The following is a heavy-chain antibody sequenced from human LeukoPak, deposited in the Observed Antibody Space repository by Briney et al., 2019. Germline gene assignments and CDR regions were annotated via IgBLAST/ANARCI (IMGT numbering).Heavy chain of an antibody. CDR1: GYTFTSYG. D-gene: IGHD6-19*01. CDR3: ARESSSGWYGKYYYYGMDV. CDR2: ISAYNGNT. V-gene: IGHV1-18*01. Sequence: GASVKVSCKASGYTFTSYGIRWVRQAPGQGLEWMGWISAYNGNTNYAQKLQGRVTMTTDTSTSTAYMELRSLRSDDTAVYYCARESSSGWYGKYYYYGMDVWGQGTTVTVSS. J-gene: IGHJ6*02.